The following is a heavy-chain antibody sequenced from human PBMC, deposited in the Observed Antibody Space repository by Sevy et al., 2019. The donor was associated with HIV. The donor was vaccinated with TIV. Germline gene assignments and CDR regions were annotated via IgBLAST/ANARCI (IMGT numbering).Heavy chain of an antibody. V-gene: IGHV3-21*01. CDR3: ARDMSFLRDIVVVVAATLDAFDI. CDR1: GFTFSSYS. Sequence: GGSQRLSCAASGFTFSSYSMNWVRQAPGKGLEWVSSISSSSSYIYYADSVKGRFTISRDNAKNSLYLQMNSLRAEDTAVYYCARDMSFLRDIVVVVAATLDAFDIWGQGTMVTVSS. CDR2: ISSSSSYI. J-gene: IGHJ3*02. D-gene: IGHD2-15*01.